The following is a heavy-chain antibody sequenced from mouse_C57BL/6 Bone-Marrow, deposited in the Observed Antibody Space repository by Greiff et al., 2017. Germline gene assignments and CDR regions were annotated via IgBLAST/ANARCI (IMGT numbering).Heavy chain of an antibody. V-gene: IGHV1-61*01. D-gene: IGHD2-2*01. Sequence: QVQLQQPGAELVRPGSSVKLSCKASGYTFTSYWMDWVKQRPGQGLEWIGNIYPSDSATHYNQQFKDKATLTVDKSSSTAYMQLSSLTSEDSAVYYCAGGGLPFYAMDYWGQGTSVTVSS. J-gene: IGHJ4*01. CDR3: AGGGLPFYAMDY. CDR2: IYPSDSAT. CDR1: GYTFTSYW.